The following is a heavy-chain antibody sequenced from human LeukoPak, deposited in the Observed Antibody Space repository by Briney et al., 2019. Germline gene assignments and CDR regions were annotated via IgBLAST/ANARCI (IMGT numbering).Heavy chain of an antibody. V-gene: IGHV1-8*01. CDR2: MNPNSGNT. D-gene: IGHD2-15*01. CDR1: GYSFTNYD. J-gene: IGHJ4*02. Sequence: ASVKVSCKASGYSFTNYDINWVRQATGQGLEWMGWMNPNSGNTGLAQKFQGRVTMTRNTSIITAHMELSSLTSEDTAVYYCARVYCSVVVAATRGCYFDSWGQGTLATVSS. CDR3: ARVYCSVVVAATRGCYFDS.